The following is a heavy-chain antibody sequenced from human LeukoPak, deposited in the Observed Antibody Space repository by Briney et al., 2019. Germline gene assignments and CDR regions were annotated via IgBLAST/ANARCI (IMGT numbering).Heavy chain of an antibody. D-gene: IGHD3-10*01. Sequence: SVKVSCKASGGTFSSYAISWVRQAPGQGLEWMGRIIPILGIANYAQKFQGRVTITADKSTSTAYMELSSLRSEDTAVYYCARVKGGSSIDVWGQGTTVTVSS. CDR2: IIPILGIA. J-gene: IGHJ6*02. V-gene: IGHV1-69*04. CDR1: GGTFSSYA. CDR3: ARVKGGSSIDV.